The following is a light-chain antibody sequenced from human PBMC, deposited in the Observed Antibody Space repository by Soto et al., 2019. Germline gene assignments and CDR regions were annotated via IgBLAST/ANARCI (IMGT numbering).Light chain of an antibody. CDR3: SSYTSSLYV. CDR2: DVS. CDR1: SSDVGGYNY. V-gene: IGLV2-14*01. Sequence: QSALTQPASVSGSPGQSITISCAGTSSDVGGYNYVSWYQQHPGKAPKLMIYDVSNRPSGVSNRFSGSKSGNTASLTISGLQAEDEADYYCSSYTSSLYVFGNGTKVTVL. J-gene: IGLJ1*01.